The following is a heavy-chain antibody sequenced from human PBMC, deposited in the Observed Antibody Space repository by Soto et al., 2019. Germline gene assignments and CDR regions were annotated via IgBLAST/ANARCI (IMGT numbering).Heavy chain of an antibody. CDR3: ARLLYCSGGSCFSHAFDI. CDR1: GYTFTSYG. CDR2: ISAYNGNT. J-gene: IGHJ3*02. V-gene: IGHV1-18*01. D-gene: IGHD2-15*01. Sequence: ASVKVSCKASGYTFTSYGISWVRQAPGQGLEWMGWISAYNGNTNYAQKLQGRVTMTTDTSTSTAYMELRSLRSDDTAVYYCARLLYCSGGSCFSHAFDIWGQGTIVTVSS.